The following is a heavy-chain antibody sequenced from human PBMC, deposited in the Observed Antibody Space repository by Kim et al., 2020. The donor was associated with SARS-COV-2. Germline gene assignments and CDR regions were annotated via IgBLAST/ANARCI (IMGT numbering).Heavy chain of an antibody. J-gene: IGHJ3*02. D-gene: IGHD3-9*01. V-gene: IGHV3-66*01. Sequence: GGSLRLSCAASGFTVSSNYMSWVRQAPGKGLEWVSDIYSGGSTYYADSVKGRFTISRDNSKNTLYLQMNSLRAEDTAVYYCARDSPNNYDILSGYRFDAFDIWGQGTMVTVSS. CDR3: ARDSPNNYDILSGYRFDAFDI. CDR1: GFTVSSNY. CDR2: IYSGGST.